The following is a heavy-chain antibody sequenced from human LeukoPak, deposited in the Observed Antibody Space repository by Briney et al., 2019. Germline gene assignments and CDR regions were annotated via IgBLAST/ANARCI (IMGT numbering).Heavy chain of an antibody. CDR3: AKTLFGFSYGKIDY. CDR2: ISDDDDST. D-gene: IGHD5-18*01. Sequence: GGSLRLSCATSHFTFSSHAMTWVRQAPGKGLEWVSSISDDDDSTHYADSVKGRFTISRDNSKNTLYLDMNNLRAEDTALYFCAKTLFGFSYGKIDYWGQGTLVTVSS. J-gene: IGHJ4*02. V-gene: IGHV3-23*01. CDR1: HFTFSSHA.